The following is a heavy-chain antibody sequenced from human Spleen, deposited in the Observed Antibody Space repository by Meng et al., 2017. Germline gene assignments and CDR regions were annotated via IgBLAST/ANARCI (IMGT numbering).Heavy chain of an antibody. CDR3: AGGGIVSYGLDV. CDR2: IFPNDEK. D-gene: IGHD2/OR15-2a*01. J-gene: IGHJ6*02. V-gene: IGHV2-26*01. CDR1: GFSLSNVRMS. Sequence: SGPTLVKPTETLTLTCTVSGFSLSNVRMSVTWIRQPPGKALECLAHIFPNDEKSYSTSLKSRLTISKDTSKSQVVLTMTNMDPVDTAKYYCAGGGIVSYGLDVWGQGITVTVSS.